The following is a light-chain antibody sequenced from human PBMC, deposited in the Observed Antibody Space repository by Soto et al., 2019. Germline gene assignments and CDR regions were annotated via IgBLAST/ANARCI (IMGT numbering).Light chain of an antibody. CDR3: QPYYSTPQT. Sequence: DIVMTQSPDSLAVSLGERATINCKSSQSVLYSSNNKNYLAWYQQKPGQPPKLLIYWASTRESGVPDRFSGRGFGTDSPLTIRSLQAEDVAVYYCQPYYSTPQTFGQGTKVEIK. V-gene: IGKV4-1*01. CDR1: QSVLYSSNNKNY. CDR2: WAS. J-gene: IGKJ1*01.